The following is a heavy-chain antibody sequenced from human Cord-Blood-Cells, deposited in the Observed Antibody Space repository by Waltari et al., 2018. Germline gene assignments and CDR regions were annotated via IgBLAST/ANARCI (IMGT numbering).Heavy chain of an antibody. D-gene: IGHD1-26*01. J-gene: IGHJ6*02. CDR2: IIPIFGTA. CDR3: ARSMAATKNYYYGMDV. Sequence: QVQLVQSGAEVKKPGSSVKVSCTASGGTFSSYAISWVRQAPGQGLEWMGGIIPIFGTANYAQKFQGRVTITADESTSTAYMELSSLRSEDTAVYYCARSMAATKNYYYGMDVWGQGTTVTVSS. V-gene: IGHV1-69*01. CDR1: GGTFSSYA.